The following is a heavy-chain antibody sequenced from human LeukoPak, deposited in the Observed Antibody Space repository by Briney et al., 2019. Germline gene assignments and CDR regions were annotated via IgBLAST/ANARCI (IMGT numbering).Heavy chain of an antibody. J-gene: IGHJ4*02. CDR1: GFTFRTYG. CDR3: ASSSGWYLSSDY. CDR2: IWYDGSDK. V-gene: IGHV3-33*01. D-gene: IGHD6-19*01. Sequence: GGSLRLSCAASGFTFRTYGMHWVRQAPGRGLEWVAVIWYDGSDKYHADSVKGRFTISRDNSKNMLYLQMNSLRAEDTAVYYCASSSGWYLSSDYWGQGTLVTVSS.